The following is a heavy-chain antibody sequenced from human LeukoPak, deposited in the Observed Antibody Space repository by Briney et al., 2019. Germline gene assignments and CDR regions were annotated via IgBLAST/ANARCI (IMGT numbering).Heavy chain of an antibody. CDR3: ARDQEGFDY. CDR1: GYSFTSNY. CDR2: IYPRDGST. J-gene: IGHJ4*02. V-gene: IGHV1-46*01. Sequence: ASVKVSCKVSGYSFTSNYIHWVRQAPGQGLEWMGMIYPRDGSTSYAQRFQDRVTVTRDTSTSTVHMELSGLRSEDTAIYYCARDQEGFDYWGQGTLVTVSS.